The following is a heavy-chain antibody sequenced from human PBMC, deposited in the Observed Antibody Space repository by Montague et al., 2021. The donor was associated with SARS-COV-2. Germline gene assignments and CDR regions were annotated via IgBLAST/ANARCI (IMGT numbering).Heavy chain of an antibody. CDR2: LYYSGST. CDR1: GGSISSSNYY. J-gene: IGHJ4*02. V-gene: IGHV4-39*02. Sequence: SETLSLTCIVSGGSISSSNYYWGWLRQPPGKGLEYIGSLYYSGSTYYNPSLRSRVTISVETTKNQLSLRLNAVTAADTAVYYCATEGAAAGFDFWGQGTLVTVSS. D-gene: IGHD6-13*01. CDR3: ATEGAAAGFDF.